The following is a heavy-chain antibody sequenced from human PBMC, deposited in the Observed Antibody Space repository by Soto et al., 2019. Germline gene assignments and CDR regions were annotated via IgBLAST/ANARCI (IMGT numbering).Heavy chain of an antibody. CDR3: ARGHLSGALDY. CDR1: GGSFGGYY. V-gene: IGHV4-34*01. J-gene: IGHJ4*02. D-gene: IGHD2-15*01. CDR2: INHSGST. Sequence: PSETLSLTCAVYGGSFGGYYWSWIRQPPGKGLEWIGEINHSGSTNYNPSLKSRVTISVDTSKNQFSLKLSSVTAADTAVYYCARGHLSGALDYWGQGTLVTVSS.